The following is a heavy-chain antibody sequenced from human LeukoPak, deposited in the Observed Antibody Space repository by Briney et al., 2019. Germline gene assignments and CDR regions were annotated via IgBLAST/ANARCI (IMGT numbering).Heavy chain of an antibody. CDR1: GGSISSGDYH. CDR2: IYYSGST. Sequence: SETLSLTCTVSGGSISSGDYHWSWIRQLPGKGLEWIGYIYYSGSTYYNPSLKSRLTMSVDTAKNQFSLRLRSVTAADTAVYYCAKYTTTSRKVGFDPWGQGTLITVSS. V-gene: IGHV4-31*03. CDR3: AKYTTTSRKVGFDP. J-gene: IGHJ5*01. D-gene: IGHD2-2*01.